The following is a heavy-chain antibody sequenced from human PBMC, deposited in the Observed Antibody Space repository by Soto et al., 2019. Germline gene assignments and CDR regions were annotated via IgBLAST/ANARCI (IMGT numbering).Heavy chain of an antibody. V-gene: IGHV1-3*01. CDR1: GYTFTSYA. Sequence: QVQLVQSGAEVKKPGASVKVSCKASGYTFTSYAMHWVRQAPGQRLEWMGWINAGNGNTKYSQKFQGRVTITRDTSASTAYMELSSLRSDDTAVYYCARAVAVAGLAYWGQGTLVTVSS. CDR3: ARAVAVAGLAY. J-gene: IGHJ4*02. CDR2: INAGNGNT. D-gene: IGHD6-19*01.